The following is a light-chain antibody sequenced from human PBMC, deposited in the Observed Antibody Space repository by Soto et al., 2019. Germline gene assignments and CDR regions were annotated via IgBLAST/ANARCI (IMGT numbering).Light chain of an antibody. V-gene: IGKV1-5*01. CDR3: QQYNSYSGT. CDR2: DAS. Sequence: DIQMIQSPSTLSASVGARVTITCRASQSISSWLAWYQQKPGKAPKLLIYDASSLESGVPSRFSGSGSGTEFTLTISSLQPDDFATYYCQQYNSYSGTFGQGTKVDIK. J-gene: IGKJ1*01. CDR1: QSISSW.